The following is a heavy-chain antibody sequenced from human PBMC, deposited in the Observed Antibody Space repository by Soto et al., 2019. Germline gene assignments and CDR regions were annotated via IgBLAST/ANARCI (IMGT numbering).Heavy chain of an antibody. J-gene: IGHJ3*02. D-gene: IGHD2-8*01. Sequence: QVQLQESGPGLVKPSQTLSLTCTVSGGSISSGGYYWSWIRQHPGKGLEWIGYIYYSGSTYYNPSLKSRVTISVDTSKNQFSLKLSSVTAADTAVYYCASGGNGNPLPFKDAFDIWGQGTMVTVSS. CDR3: ASGGNGNPLPFKDAFDI. CDR2: IYYSGST. CDR1: GGSISSGGYY. V-gene: IGHV4-31*03.